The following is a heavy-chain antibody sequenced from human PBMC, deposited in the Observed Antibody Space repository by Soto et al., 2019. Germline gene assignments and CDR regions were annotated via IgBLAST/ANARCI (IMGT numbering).Heavy chain of an antibody. J-gene: IGHJ4*02. CDR2: ISDSGNII. D-gene: IGHD6-19*01. CDR1: GFTFSSYE. Sequence: EVQLVESGGGLVHPGGSLRLSCATSGFTFSSYEMTWVRRAPGKGLEWVSYISDSGNIIYYADSVKGRFTISRDDAKNSLYLQMNSLRAEDTALYYCVRIGAGGWDIPFDYWGQGTPVTVSS. CDR3: VRIGAGGWDIPFDY. V-gene: IGHV3-48*03.